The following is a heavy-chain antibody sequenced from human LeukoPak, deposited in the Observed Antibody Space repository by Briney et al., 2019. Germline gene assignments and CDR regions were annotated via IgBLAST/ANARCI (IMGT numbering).Heavy chain of an antibody. Sequence: GESLKISCKGSGYSFTSYWIGWVRQMPGKGLEWMGIIYPGDSDTRYSPSFQGQVTISADKSISTAYLQWSSLKASDTAMYYCARHGSSGCTGPSPFYFDYWGQGTLVTVSS. V-gene: IGHV5-51*01. CDR3: ARHGSSGCTGPSPFYFDY. CDR1: GYSFTSYW. J-gene: IGHJ4*02. D-gene: IGHD6-19*01. CDR2: IYPGDSDT.